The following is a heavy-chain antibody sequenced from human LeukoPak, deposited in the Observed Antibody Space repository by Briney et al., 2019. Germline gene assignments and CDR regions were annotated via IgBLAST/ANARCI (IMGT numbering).Heavy chain of an antibody. CDR3: ARDSGLTSAHCDH. CDR2: INPNSGGT. V-gene: IGHV1-2*02. CDR1: GYTFTGYY. J-gene: IGHJ4*02. Sequence: EASVKVSCKASGYTFTGYYIHWVRQAPGQGLEWMGWINPNSGGTKYAQKFQGRVTMTRDTSISTAYMELSRMGSDDTAVYYCARDSGLTSAHCDHWGQGTLVTVSS. D-gene: IGHD3-10*01.